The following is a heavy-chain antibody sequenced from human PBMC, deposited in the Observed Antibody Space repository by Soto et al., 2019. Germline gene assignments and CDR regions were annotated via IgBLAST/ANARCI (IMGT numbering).Heavy chain of an antibody. Sequence: PSETLSLTCTVSGGSISSGTYYWGWIRQPPGKGLEWIGEINHGGSTNSNPSLKSRVTISVDTSKNQFSLKLSSVTATDTAVYYCARGGADCSSTSCYHNWFDPWGQGTLVTVSS. V-gene: IGHV4-39*07. CDR3: ARGGADCSSTSCYHNWFDP. D-gene: IGHD2-2*01. CDR2: INHGGST. J-gene: IGHJ5*02. CDR1: GGSISSGTYY.